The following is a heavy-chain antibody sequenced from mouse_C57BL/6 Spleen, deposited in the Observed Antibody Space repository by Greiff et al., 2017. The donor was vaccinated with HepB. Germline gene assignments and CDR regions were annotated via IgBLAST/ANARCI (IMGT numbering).Heavy chain of an antibody. V-gene: IGHV5-6*01. Sequence: EVKLVESGGDLVKPGGSLKLSCAASGFTFSSYGMSWVRQTPDKRLEWVATISSGGSYTYYPDSVKGRFTISRYNAKNTLYLRMSSLKSEDTARYCCARHKPGGNWYFDVWGTGTTVTVSS. CDR2: ISSGGSYT. D-gene: IGHD1-1*02. CDR1: GFTFSSYG. J-gene: IGHJ1*03. CDR3: ARHKPGGNWYFDV.